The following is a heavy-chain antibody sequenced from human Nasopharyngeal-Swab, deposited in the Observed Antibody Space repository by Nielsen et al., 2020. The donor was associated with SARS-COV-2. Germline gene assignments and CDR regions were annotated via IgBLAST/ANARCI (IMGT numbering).Heavy chain of an antibody. CDR2: ISYDGSNK. CDR3: AKDGDSGYSYGSYYGMDV. J-gene: IGHJ6*02. CDR1: GFTFSSYG. Sequence: GESLKISCAASGFTFSSYGMHWVRQAPGKGLEWVAVISYDGSNKYYADSVKGRFTISRDNPKNTLYLQMNSLRAEDTAVYYCAKDGDSGYSYGSYYGMDVWGQGTTVTVSS. V-gene: IGHV3-30*18. D-gene: IGHD5-18*01.